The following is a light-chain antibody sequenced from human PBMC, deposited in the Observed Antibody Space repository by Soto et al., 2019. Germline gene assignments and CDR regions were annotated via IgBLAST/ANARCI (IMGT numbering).Light chain of an antibody. CDR3: QQSYSSTRT. CDR1: QSISTF. CDR2: AAS. Sequence: DIQMTQSPSSLSAYVGDRVTITCRASQSISTFLNWYQQKPGKAPKILIYAASSLQSGVPSIFSGSGSGTDFTLTNSSLQPEDCAPDFCQQSYSSTRTFGQGTNLEIK. J-gene: IGKJ2*01. V-gene: IGKV1-39*01.